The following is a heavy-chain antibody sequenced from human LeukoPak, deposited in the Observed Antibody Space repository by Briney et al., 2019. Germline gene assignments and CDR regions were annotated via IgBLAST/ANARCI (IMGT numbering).Heavy chain of an antibody. CDR3: AREGGSGYDYTNWFDP. V-gene: IGHV7-4-1*02. Sequence: GASVKVSCKASGYTFTSYGISWVRQAPGQGLEWMGWINTNTGNPTYAQGFTGRFVFSLDTSVSTAYLQISSLKAEDTAVYYCAREGGSGYDYTNWFDPWGQGTLVTVSS. D-gene: IGHD5-12*01. J-gene: IGHJ5*02. CDR2: INTNTGNP. CDR1: GYTFTSYG.